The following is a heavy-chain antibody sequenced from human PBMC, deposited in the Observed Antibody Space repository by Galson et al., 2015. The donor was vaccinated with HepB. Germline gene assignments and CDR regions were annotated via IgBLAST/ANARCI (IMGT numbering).Heavy chain of an antibody. CDR1: GYTFTTYT. CDR2: ISAYNGNT. Sequence: SVKVSCKASGYTFTTYTTSWVRRAPGQGLEWMGWISAYNGNTNYAQKFQGRVTMTTDTSTSTAYMELRSLRSDDTAVYYCAREGWELSYFDYWGQGSLVTVSS. V-gene: IGHV1-18*01. CDR3: AREGWELSYFDY. D-gene: IGHD1-26*01. J-gene: IGHJ4*02.